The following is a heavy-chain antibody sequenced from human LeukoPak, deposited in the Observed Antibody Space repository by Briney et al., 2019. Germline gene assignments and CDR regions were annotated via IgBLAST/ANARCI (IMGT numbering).Heavy chain of an antibody. CDR1: GGSISSYY. J-gene: IGHJ4*02. CDR3: ARDRSYYYGPGGYFDY. D-gene: IGHD3-10*01. CDR2: IYYSGST. V-gene: IGHV4-59*01. Sequence: PSKTLSLTCTVSGGSISSYYWSWIRQPPGKGLEWIGYIYYSGSTNYNPSLKSRVTISVDTSKNQFSLKLSSVTAADTAVYYCARDRSYYYGPGGYFDYWGQGTLVTVSS.